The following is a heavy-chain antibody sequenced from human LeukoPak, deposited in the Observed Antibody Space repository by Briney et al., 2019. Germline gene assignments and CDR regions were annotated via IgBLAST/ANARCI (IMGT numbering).Heavy chain of an antibody. V-gene: IGHV4-34*01. D-gene: IGHD4-17*01. Sequence: SETLSLTCAVYGGSFSGYYWSWIRQPPGKGLEWIGEINHSGSTNYNPSLKSRVTISVDTSKSQFSLKLSSVTAADTAAYYCARGRAVKVAFDIWGQGTMVTVSS. CDR3: ARGRAVKVAFDI. J-gene: IGHJ3*02. CDR2: INHSGST. CDR1: GGSFSGYY.